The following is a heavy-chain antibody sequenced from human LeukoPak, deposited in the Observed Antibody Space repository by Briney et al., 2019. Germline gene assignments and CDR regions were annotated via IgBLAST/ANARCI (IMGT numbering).Heavy chain of an antibody. CDR3: ARGLSGEYSYGYSDY. CDR1: GFTLSRHW. Sequence: GGSLRLSCTVSGFTLSRHWMHWVRQDPGKGLVWVSRIDSDGSDTNYGDSVEGRFTISRDNAKNTLYLQMNSLRAEDSAVYYCARGLSGEYSYGYSDYWGQGNVVTVSS. J-gene: IGHJ4*02. D-gene: IGHD5-18*01. V-gene: IGHV3-74*01. CDR2: IDSDGSDT.